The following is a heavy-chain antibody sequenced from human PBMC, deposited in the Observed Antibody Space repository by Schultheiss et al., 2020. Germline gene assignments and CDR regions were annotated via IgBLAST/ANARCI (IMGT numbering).Heavy chain of an antibody. D-gene: IGHD6-25*01. CDR3: ARELSGRRRAHVH. J-gene: IGHJ4*02. CDR2: IAYDGSNK. CDR1: GFTFSSYG. V-gene: IGHV3-30*03. Sequence: GGSLRLSCAASGFTFSSYGMHWVRQAPGKGLEWVAVIAYDGSNKYYADSVKGRFTISRDNSKNTLYLQMNSLRGEDTAVYYCARELSGRRRAHVHWGQGTLVTVSS.